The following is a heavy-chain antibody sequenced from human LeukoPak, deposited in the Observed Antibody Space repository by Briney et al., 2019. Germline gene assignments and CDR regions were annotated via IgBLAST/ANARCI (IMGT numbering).Heavy chain of an antibody. CDR3: ARDSHYDILTGDGIFDY. V-gene: IGHV1-3*01. J-gene: IGHJ4*02. D-gene: IGHD3-9*01. CDR2: INAGNGNT. CDR1: GYTFTSYA. Sequence: SVKVSCKASGYTFTSYAMHWVRQAPGQRLEWMGWINAGNGNTKYSQKFQGRVTITRDTSASTAYMELSSLRSEDTAVYYCARDSHYDILTGDGIFDYWGQGTLVTVSS.